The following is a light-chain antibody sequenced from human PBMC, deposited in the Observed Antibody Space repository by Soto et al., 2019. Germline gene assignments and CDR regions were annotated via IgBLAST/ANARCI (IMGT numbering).Light chain of an antibody. CDR3: QEYNNCPPPYG. J-gene: IGKJ2*03. CDR1: QNVNSN. CDR2: RAS. V-gene: IGKV3-15*01. Sequence: EIVLTQSPATLSVSPGDRATLSCRASQNVNSNLALYQQKPGQAPRLLIYRASTRASDIPDRFTGSGSGTEFTRSITSLQSEDVAVYYCQEYNNCPPPYGFGQGTKLEIK.